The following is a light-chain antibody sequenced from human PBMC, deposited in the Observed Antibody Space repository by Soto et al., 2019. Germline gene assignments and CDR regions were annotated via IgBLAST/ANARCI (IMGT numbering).Light chain of an antibody. CDR2: DDD. CDR1: NSNIGANS. J-gene: IGLJ2*01. Sequence: QSVLTQPPSVSAAPGQKVTISCSGSNSNIGANSVSWYQHLPGTAPKVVIYDDDKRPPGMPARLSWSKSGTSATLDITGLQIGAEAEYYCGTWHSTVSVECVFGGGTKVTVL. V-gene: IGLV1-51*01. CDR3: GTWHSTVSVECV.